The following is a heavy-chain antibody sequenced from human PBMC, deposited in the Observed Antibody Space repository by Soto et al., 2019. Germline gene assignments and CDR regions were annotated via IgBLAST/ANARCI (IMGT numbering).Heavy chain of an antibody. CDR1: GVTFSSYA. D-gene: IGHD3-22*01. CDR3: AKDLGNYYYDSSGYSSYGMDV. V-gene: IGHV3-23*01. Sequence: GGSLRLSCTASGVTFSSYAMNWVRQAPGKGLEWVSAISASGGTTYYADSVKGRFTISRDNSKNTLYLQMNSLRAEDTAVYYCAKDLGNYYYDSSGYSSYGMDVWGQGTTVTVSS. J-gene: IGHJ6*02. CDR2: ISASGGTT.